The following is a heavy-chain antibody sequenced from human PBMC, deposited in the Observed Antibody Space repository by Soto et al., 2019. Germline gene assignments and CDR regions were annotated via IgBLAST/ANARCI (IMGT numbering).Heavy chain of an antibody. J-gene: IGHJ6*02. V-gene: IGHV1-69*02. CDR3: ARYGSGSYPYYYYGMDV. D-gene: IGHD3-10*01. CDR2: IIPILGIA. CDR1: GGTFSSYT. Sequence: SVKVSCKASGGTFSSYTISWVRQSPGQGLEWMGRIIPILGIANYAQKFQGRVTITADKSTSTAYMELSSLRSEDTAVYYCARYGSGSYPYYYYGMDVWGQGTTVTVSS.